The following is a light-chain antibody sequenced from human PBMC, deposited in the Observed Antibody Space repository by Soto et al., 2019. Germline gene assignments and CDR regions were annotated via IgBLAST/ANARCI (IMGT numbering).Light chain of an antibody. CDR1: SSNIGAGYD. Sequence: QSVLTQPPSVSGAPGQRVTISCTGSSSNIGAGYDVHWYQQLPRTAPKLLISGNTNRPSGVPDRFSGSKSDTSASLAITGLQAEDEADYYCQSYDTRLRAYVFGTGTKVTVL. CDR3: QSYDTRLRAYV. CDR2: GNT. V-gene: IGLV1-40*01. J-gene: IGLJ1*01.